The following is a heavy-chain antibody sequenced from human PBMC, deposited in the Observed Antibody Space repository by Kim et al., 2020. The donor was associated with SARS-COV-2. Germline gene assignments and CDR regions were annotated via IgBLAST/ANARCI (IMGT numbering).Heavy chain of an antibody. J-gene: IGHJ4*02. CDR2: ITAGTGNT. CDR1: GYIFTNFA. Sequence: ASVKVSCKVSGYIFTNFAIQWVRQAPGQRLEWMGWITAGTGNTKFSQQFQGRVTFTRDTSANTASMELSSLGSEDTAVYYCARDLFHTGFDYWGQGTLVAVSS. V-gene: IGHV1-3*01. D-gene: IGHD2-8*02. CDR3: ARDLFHTGFDY.